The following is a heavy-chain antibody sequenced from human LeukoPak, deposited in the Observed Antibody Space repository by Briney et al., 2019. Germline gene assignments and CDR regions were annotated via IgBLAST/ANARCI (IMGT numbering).Heavy chain of an antibody. CDR3: ARERGSGSYHPFDP. CDR2: IKQDGSEK. D-gene: IGHD3-10*01. V-gene: IGHV3-7*01. Sequence: PGGSLRLSCVASGFTFSNYCMTWVRQTPGKGLEWVANIKQDGSEKSYVDSVKGRFTNSRDNAKNSLYLQMNSLRADDTAVYYCARERGSGSYHPFDPWGQGTLVTVSS. J-gene: IGHJ5*02. CDR1: GFTFSNYC.